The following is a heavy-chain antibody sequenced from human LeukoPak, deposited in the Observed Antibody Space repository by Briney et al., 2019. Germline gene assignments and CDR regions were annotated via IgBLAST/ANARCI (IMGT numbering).Heavy chain of an antibody. CDR2: IWYDGSNK. Sequence: GGSLRLSCAASGFTFSSYAMHWVRQAPGKWLEWVAVIWYDGSNKYYADSVKGRFTISRDNSKNTLYLQMNSLRAEDTAVYYCARLEEGEWELLSDYWGQGTLVTVSS. CDR1: GFTFSSYA. CDR3: ARLEEGEWELLSDY. D-gene: IGHD1-26*01. V-gene: IGHV3-33*01. J-gene: IGHJ4*02.